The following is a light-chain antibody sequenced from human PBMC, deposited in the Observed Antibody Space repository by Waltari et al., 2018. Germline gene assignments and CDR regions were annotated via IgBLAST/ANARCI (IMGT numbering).Light chain of an antibody. Sequence: QSVLTQPPSVSEAPRQRGTISCSGSSSNIGNNVVYWYQQLPGKAPKLLIYYDDLLPSGVSDRFSGSKSGTSASLAISGLQSEDEADYYCATWDDSLNGVVFGGGTKLTVL. CDR3: ATWDDSLNGVV. CDR1: SSNIGNNV. V-gene: IGLV1-36*01. CDR2: YDD. J-gene: IGLJ2*01.